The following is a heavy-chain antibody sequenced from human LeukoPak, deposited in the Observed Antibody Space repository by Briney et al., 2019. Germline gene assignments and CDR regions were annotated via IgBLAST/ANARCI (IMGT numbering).Heavy chain of an antibody. CDR1: GYTFTSYD. CDR2: MNPNSGNT. D-gene: IGHD5-24*01. CDR3: ARGPEMGYELGIDY. V-gene: IGHV1-8*01. J-gene: IGHJ4*02. Sequence: ASVKVSCKASGYTFTSYDINWVRQAAGQGLGWMGWMNPNSGNTGYAQKFQGRVTMTRNTSISTAYMELSSLRSEDTAVYYCARGPEMGYELGIDYWGQGTLVTVSS.